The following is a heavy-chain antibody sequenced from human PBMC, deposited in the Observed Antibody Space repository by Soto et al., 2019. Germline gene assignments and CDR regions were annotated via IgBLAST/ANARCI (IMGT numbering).Heavy chain of an antibody. CDR3: SRTRNAYGYYVGWFYFDS. J-gene: IGHJ4*02. Sequence: SETLSLTCAVSSGSISSSNWWSWVRQPPGKGLEWIGEIHHSGSTNYNPSLKSRVTISVDKSKNQFSLKRGSVTAAATAVYYCSRTRNAYGYYVGWFYFDSWGQGTLVTVSS. CDR1: SGSISSSNW. CDR2: IHHSGST. V-gene: IGHV4-4*02. D-gene: IGHD4-17*01.